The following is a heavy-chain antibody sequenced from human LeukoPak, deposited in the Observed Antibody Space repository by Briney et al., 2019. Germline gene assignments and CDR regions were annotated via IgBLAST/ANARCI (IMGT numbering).Heavy chain of an antibody. CDR3: AKASTMVRGSLIS. J-gene: IGHJ4*02. D-gene: IGHD3-10*01. CDR1: GFTLSSYA. V-gene: IGHV3-23*01. CDR2: ISGSGGST. Sequence: GGSLRLSCAASGFTLSSYAMSWVRQAPGKGLEWVSAISGSGGSTYYADSVKGRFTISRDNSKNTLYLQMNSLRAEDTAVYYCAKASTMVRGSLISWGQGTLVTVSS.